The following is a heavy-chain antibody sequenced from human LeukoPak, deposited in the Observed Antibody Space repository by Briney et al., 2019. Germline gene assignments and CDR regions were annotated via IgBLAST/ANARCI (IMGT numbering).Heavy chain of an antibody. CDR1: GFTFSSYW. Sequence: GGSLRLSCEASGFTFSSYWMSWVRQAPGKGLEWVANIKTDGSEKYYVDSVKGRFTISRDNAKNSLYLQMNSLRAEDMAVYYCARDYTGYFPWGQGTLVIVSS. CDR3: ARDYTGYFP. J-gene: IGHJ5*02. CDR2: IKTDGSEK. V-gene: IGHV3-7*03. D-gene: IGHD3-9*01.